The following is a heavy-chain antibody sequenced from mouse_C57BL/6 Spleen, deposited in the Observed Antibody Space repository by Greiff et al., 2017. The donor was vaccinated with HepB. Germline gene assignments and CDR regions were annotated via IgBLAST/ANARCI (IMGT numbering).Heavy chain of an antibody. CDR2: IDPETGGT. J-gene: IGHJ2*01. V-gene: IGHV1-15*01. Sequence: QVQLQQSGAELVRPGASVTLSCKASGYTFTDYEMHRVKQTPVHGLEWIGAIDPETGGTAYNQKFKGKAILTADKSSSTAYMELRSLTSEDSAVYYCTRDGYYRGYFDYWGQGTTLTVSS. D-gene: IGHD2-3*01. CDR1: GYTFTDYE. CDR3: TRDGYYRGYFDY.